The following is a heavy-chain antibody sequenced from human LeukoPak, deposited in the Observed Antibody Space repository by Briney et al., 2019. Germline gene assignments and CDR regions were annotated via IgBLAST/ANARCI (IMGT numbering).Heavy chain of an antibody. CDR1: GYTFTSYY. Sequence: VASVKVSCKASGYTFTSYYMHWVRQAPGQGLEWMGIINPSGGSTSYAQKFQGRVTMTRDTSTSTVYMELSSLRSEDTAVYHCARPYNWNLIPMVRGVTDNAFDIWGQGTMVTVSS. V-gene: IGHV1-46*01. D-gene: IGHD3-10*01. CDR3: ARPYNWNLIPMVRGVTDNAFDI. CDR2: INPSGGST. J-gene: IGHJ3*02.